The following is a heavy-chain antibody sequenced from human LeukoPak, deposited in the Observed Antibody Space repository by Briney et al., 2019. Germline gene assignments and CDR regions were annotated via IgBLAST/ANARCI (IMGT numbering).Heavy chain of an antibody. Sequence: SETLSLTCTVSGGSISSSSYYWGWIRQPPGKGLEWIGSIYYSGSTYYNPSLKSRVTISVDTSKNQFSLKLSSVTAADTAVYYCARVRHSSSSGSPNYYYYYMDVWGKGTTVTVSS. CDR1: GGSISSSSYY. CDR2: IYYSGST. CDR3: ARVRHSSSSGSPNYYYYYMDV. V-gene: IGHV4-39*07. J-gene: IGHJ6*03. D-gene: IGHD6-6*01.